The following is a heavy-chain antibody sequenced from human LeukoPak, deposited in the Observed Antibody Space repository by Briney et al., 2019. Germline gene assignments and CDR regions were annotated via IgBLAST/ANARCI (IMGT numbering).Heavy chain of an antibody. D-gene: IGHD1-1*01. J-gene: IGHJ4*02. CDR1: VGSITSYY. CDR3: ARLTPPPWNYLDC. CDR2: IYQCAST. Sequence: GTHSLTCTLSVGSITSYYLSWIWHPPRKGQWWVGYIYQCASTNYLPPLKSQATQSVSTSKNQFSLTLSSVTAADTAVYYCARLTPPPWNYLDCWGQGTLVAASS. V-gene: IGHV4-59*01.